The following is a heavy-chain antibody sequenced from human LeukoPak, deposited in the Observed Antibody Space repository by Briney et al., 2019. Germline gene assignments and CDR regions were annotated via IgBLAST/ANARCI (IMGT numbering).Heavy chain of an antibody. Sequence: PSETLSLTCTVSGGSISSGDYYWSWIRQPPGKGLEWIGYIYYSGSTYYNPSLKSRVTISVDTSKNQFSLKLSSVTAADTAVYYCARRSNLGYCSGGSCYGDAFDIWGQGTMVTVSS. CDR2: IYYSGST. CDR1: GGSISSGDYY. D-gene: IGHD2-15*01. CDR3: ARRSNLGYCSGGSCYGDAFDI. V-gene: IGHV4-30-4*01. J-gene: IGHJ3*02.